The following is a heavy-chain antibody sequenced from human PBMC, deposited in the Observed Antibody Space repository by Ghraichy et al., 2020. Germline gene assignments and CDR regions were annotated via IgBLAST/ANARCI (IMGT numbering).Heavy chain of an antibody. CDR2: ISSSGSTI. V-gene: IGHV3-48*03. J-gene: IGHJ4*02. CDR1: GFTFSSYE. Sequence: GGSLRLSCAASGFTFSSYEMNWVRQAPGKGLEWVSYISSSGSTIYYADSVKGRFTISRDNAKNSLYLQMNSLRAEDTAVYYCAKECPSGYCSDYWGQGTLVTVSS. CDR3: AKECPSGYCSDY. D-gene: IGHD3-22*01.